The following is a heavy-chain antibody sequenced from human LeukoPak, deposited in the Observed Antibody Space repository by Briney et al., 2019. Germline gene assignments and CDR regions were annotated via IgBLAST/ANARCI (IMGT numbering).Heavy chain of an antibody. J-gene: IGHJ5*02. V-gene: IGHV1-46*01. D-gene: IGHD4-23*01. CDR1: GYTFTSYY. Sequence: ASVKVSCKASGYTFTSYYMHWVRQAPGQGLEWMGIINPSGGSTSYAQKFQGRVTMTRDMPTSTDYMELSSLRSEDTAVYYCARDNSVEDTAWWFDPWGQGTLVTVSS. CDR3: ARDNSVEDTAWWFDP. CDR2: INPSGGST.